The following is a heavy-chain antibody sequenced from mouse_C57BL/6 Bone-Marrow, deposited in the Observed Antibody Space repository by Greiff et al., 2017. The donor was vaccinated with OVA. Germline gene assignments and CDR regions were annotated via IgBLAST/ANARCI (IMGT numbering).Heavy chain of an antibody. CDR3: ARAYYSNYVFDY. CDR1: GYSITSGYD. D-gene: IGHD2-5*01. CDR2: ISYSGST. Sequence: ESGPGMVKPSQSLSLTCTVTGYSITSGYDWHWIRHFPGNKLEWMGYISYSGSTNYNPSLKSRISITHDTSKNHFFLKLNSVTTEDTATYYCARAYYSNYVFDYWGQGTTLTVSS. J-gene: IGHJ2*01. V-gene: IGHV3-1*01.